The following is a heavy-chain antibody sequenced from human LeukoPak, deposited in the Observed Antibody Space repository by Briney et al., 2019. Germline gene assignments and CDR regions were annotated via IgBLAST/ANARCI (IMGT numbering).Heavy chain of an antibody. D-gene: IGHD3-22*01. CDR1: GYTFTSYD. CDR3: ARGMGSGSYSAAYYFDY. J-gene: IGHJ4*02. CDR2: MNPNSGNT. Sequence: ASGKVSCKASGYTFTSYDINWVRQATGQGLGWMGWMNPNSGNTGYAQKFQGRVTMTTNTSISTACMELSSLRSEDTAVYYCARGMGSGSYSAAYYFDYWGQGTLVTVSS. V-gene: IGHV1-8*01.